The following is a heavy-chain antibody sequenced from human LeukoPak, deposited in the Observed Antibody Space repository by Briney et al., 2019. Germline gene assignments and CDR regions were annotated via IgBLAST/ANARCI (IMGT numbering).Heavy chain of an antibody. Sequence: SQTLSLTCDISGDTVSSTSAAWHWIRQSPSRGLEWLGRTYYRSKWYIDYALSVKSRITINADTSKNQFSLQLISVTPEDTAVYYCARSRWNYDNYFDPWGQGILATASS. CDR1: GDTVSSTSAA. V-gene: IGHV6-1*01. CDR2: TYYRSKWYI. D-gene: IGHD1-7*01. CDR3: ARSRWNYDNYFDP. J-gene: IGHJ5*02.